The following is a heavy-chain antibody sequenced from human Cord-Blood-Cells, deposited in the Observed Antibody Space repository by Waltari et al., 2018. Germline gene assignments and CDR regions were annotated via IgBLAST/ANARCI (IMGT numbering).Heavy chain of an antibody. J-gene: IGHJ5*02. CDR1: GGTFSSYA. CDR3: ARVGSIAATTNWFDP. Sequence: QVQLVQSGAEVKKPGSSVKVSCKASGGTFSSYAISWVRQAPGQGLEWRGGIIPIFGTANDAQKFQGRVTITADESTSTAYMELSSLRSEDTAVYYCARVGSIAATTNWFDPWGQGTLVTVSS. D-gene: IGHD6-13*01. CDR2: IIPIFGTA. V-gene: IGHV1-69*01.